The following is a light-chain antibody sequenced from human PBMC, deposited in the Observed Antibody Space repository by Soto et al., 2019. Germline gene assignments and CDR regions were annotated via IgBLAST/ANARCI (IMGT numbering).Light chain of an antibody. J-gene: IGKJ1*01. Sequence: IVMTQSPGSLYKYQGERATLSCRASQSVSSSYLAWYQQKPGQAPRLLIYGASSRATGIPDRFSGSGSGTDFTLTISRLEPEDFAVYYCQQYGSSPRTFGQGTKV. CDR3: QQYGSSPRT. V-gene: IGKV3-20*01. CDR2: GAS. CDR1: QSVSSSY.